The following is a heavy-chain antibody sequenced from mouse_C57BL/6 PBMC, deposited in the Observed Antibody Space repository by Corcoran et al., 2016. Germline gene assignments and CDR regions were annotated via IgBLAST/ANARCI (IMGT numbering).Heavy chain of an antibody. J-gene: IGHJ4*01. V-gene: IGHV9-3*01. CDR3: ARKDYYGSSLYYYAMDY. CDR2: INTYSGVP. CDR1: GYTFTTYG. Sequence: QIQLVQSGPELKKPGETVKISCKASGYTFTTYGMSWVKQAPGKGLKWMGWINTYSGVPTYADDFKGRFAFSLETSASTAYLQINNLKNEDTATYFCARKDYYGSSLYYYAMDYWGQGTSVTVSS. D-gene: IGHD1-1*01.